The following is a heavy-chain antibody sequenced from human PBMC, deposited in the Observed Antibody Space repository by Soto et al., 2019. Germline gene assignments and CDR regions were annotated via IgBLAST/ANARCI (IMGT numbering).Heavy chain of an antibody. D-gene: IGHD2-2*01. J-gene: IGHJ4*02. CDR2: IIPIFGTT. CDR1: GGTFSSYA. CDR3: ARAYCISTSCQAGHY. Sequence: QVQLVQSGAEVKKPGSSVKVSCKASGGTFSSYAISWVRQDPGQGLEWMGGIIPIFGTTNYAQKFQGRVTITADESTSTAYMELSSLRSDDTAVYYCARAYCISTSCQAGHYWGQGTLVTVSS. V-gene: IGHV1-69*12.